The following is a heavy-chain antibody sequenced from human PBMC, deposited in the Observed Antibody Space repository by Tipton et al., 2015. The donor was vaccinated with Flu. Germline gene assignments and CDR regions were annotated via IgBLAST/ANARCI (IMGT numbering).Heavy chain of an antibody. D-gene: IGHD4-11*01. CDR1: GGSISSYY. V-gene: IGHV4-59*08. J-gene: IGHJ5*02. CDR3: ARRDYSNYVSEPRNWFDP. CDR2: SYYSGNT. Sequence: TLSLTCSVSGGSISSYYWSWIRQPPGKGLEWIGYSYYSGNTNYNPSLQSRVTISLDRSKNQFSLKLRSVTAADTAVYYCARRDYSNYVSEPRNWFDPWGQGALVTVSS.